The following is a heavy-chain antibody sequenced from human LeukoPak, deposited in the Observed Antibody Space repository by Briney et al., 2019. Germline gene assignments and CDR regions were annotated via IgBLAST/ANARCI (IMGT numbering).Heavy chain of an antibody. J-gene: IGHJ4*02. D-gene: IGHD1-26*01. CDR2: ISAYNGNT. CDR3: ARDRYSGSSRPDY. V-gene: IGHV1-18*01. Sequence: ASVKVSCKASGGTFSSYAISWVRQAPGQGLEWMGWISAYNGNTNYAQKLQGRVTMTTDTSTSTAYMELRSLRSDDTAVYYCARDRYSGSSRPDYWGQGTLVTVSS. CDR1: GGTFSSYA.